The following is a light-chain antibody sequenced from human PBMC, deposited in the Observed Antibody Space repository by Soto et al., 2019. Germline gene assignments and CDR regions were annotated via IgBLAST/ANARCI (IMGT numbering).Light chain of an antibody. CDR2: GAS. CDR1: RSVSSSY. Sequence: DIVLTQSPGTLSLSPGERATLSCGASRSVSSSYLAWYQHKPGQAPRLLIYGASNRATGIPDRFSGSGSETDFTLTISRLEPEDFALYYYQQYSTTPHTFGQGTKLEI. V-gene: IGKV3-20*01. J-gene: IGKJ2*01. CDR3: QQYSTTPHT.